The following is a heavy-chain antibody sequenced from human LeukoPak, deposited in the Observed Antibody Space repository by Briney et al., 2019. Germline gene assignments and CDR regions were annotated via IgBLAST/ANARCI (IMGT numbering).Heavy chain of an antibody. D-gene: IGHD6-6*01. CDR2: INHSGST. V-gene: IGHV4-34*01. Sequence: SETLSLTCAVYGGSFSGYYWSWIRQPPGKGLEWIGEINHSGSTNYNPSLKSRVTIPVDTSKNQFSLKLSSVTAADTAVYYCARGIGSSSSGFDYWGQGTLVTVSS. CDR1: GGSFSGYY. CDR3: ARGIGSSSSGFDY. J-gene: IGHJ4*02.